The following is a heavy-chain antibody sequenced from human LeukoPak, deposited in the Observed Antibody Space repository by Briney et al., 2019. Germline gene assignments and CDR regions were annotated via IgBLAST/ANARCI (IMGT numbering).Heavy chain of an antibody. V-gene: IGHV1-24*01. CDR3: ATDFVVVPAAMGSSGFDP. Sequence: PGASVKVSCKVSGYTLTELSMHWVRQAPGKGLEWMGGFDPEDGETIYAQKFQGRVTMTEDTSTDTAYMDLSSLRSEDTAVYYCATDFVVVPAAMGSSGFDPWGQGTLVTVSS. CDR1: GYTLTELS. CDR2: FDPEDGET. J-gene: IGHJ5*02. D-gene: IGHD2-2*01.